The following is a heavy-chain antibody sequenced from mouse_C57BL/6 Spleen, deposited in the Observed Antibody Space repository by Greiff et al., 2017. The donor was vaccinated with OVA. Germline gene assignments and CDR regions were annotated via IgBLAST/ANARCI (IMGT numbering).Heavy chain of an antibody. CDR1: GYTFTSYW. CDR2: INPSNGGT. V-gene: IGHV1-53*01. Sequence: QVQLQQSGTELVKPGASVKLSCKASGYTFTSYWMHWVKQRPGQGLEWIGNINPSNGGTNYNEKFKSKATLTVDKSSSTAYMQLSSLTSEDSAVYYCARDDYDVGWFAYWGQGTLVTVSA. CDR3: ARDDYDVGWFAY. J-gene: IGHJ3*01. D-gene: IGHD2-4*01.